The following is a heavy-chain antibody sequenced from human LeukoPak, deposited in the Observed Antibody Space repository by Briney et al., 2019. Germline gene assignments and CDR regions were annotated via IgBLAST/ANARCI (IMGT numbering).Heavy chain of an antibody. D-gene: IGHD4-17*01. V-gene: IGHV3-43*01. J-gene: IGHJ3*02. CDR1: GFTFDDYT. Sequence: GGSLRLSCAASGFTFDDYTMHWVRQAPGRGLEWVSLISWDGGSTYYADPVKGRCTIFRDNSKNSLYLQMNSLRTEDAALYYCAKDAGGDYVPHYAFDIWGQGTMVTVSS. CDR2: ISWDGGST. CDR3: AKDAGGDYVPHYAFDI.